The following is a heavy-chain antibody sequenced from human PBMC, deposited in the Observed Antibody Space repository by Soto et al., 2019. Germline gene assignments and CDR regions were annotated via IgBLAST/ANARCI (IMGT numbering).Heavy chain of an antibody. Sequence: ASVKVSCKASGYTFTSYAMHWVRQAPGQRLEWMGWINAGNGNTKYSQKFQGRVTITRDTSASTAYMELSSLRFEDTAVYYCARDLQVPPHLPSWWELLPFDYWGQGTPVTVS. D-gene: IGHD1-26*01. CDR2: INAGNGNT. CDR3: ARDLQVPPHLPSWWELLPFDY. V-gene: IGHV1-3*01. CDR1: GYTFTSYA. J-gene: IGHJ4*02.